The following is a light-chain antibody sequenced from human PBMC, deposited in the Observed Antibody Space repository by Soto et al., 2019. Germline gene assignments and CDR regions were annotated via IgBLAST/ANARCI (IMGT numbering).Light chain of an antibody. Sequence: EIVLTQSPGTLSLSPGERATLTCRASQSVTSSYLAWYQQKPGQAPRLLMYGASSRATGIPDRFSGSGSGTDFTLTISRLEREDFAVYYCQQYGSSPLTFGPGTKVDIK. CDR3: QQYGSSPLT. CDR1: QSVTSSY. CDR2: GAS. J-gene: IGKJ3*01. V-gene: IGKV3-20*01.